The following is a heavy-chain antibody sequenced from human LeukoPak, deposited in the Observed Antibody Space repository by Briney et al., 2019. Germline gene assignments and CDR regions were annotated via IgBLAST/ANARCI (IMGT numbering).Heavy chain of an antibody. V-gene: IGHV4-39*01. CDR1: GGSISSSSYY. CDR3: ARNPPGIADY. J-gene: IGHJ4*02. Sequence: NPSETLSLTCTVSGGSISSSSYYWGWIRRPPGKGLEWIGSIYYSGSTYYNPSLKSRVTISVDTSKNQFSLKLSSVTAADTAVYYCARNPPGIADYWGQGTLVTVSS. D-gene: IGHD6-13*01. CDR2: IYYSGST.